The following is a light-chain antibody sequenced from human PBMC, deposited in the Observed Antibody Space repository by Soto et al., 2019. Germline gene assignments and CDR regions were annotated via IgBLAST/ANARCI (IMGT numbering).Light chain of an antibody. CDR2: DNN. V-gene: IGLV1-51*01. CDR3: GTWDSSRSAVV. Sequence: QSVLTQPPSVSAAPGQKVTISCSGSSANIGNNYVSWYQQLPRTAPKRLIYDNNKRPSGIPDRFSGSKSGTSATLGITGLQTGDEADYDCGTWDSSRSAVVFGGGTKLTVL. CDR1: SANIGNNY. J-gene: IGLJ2*01.